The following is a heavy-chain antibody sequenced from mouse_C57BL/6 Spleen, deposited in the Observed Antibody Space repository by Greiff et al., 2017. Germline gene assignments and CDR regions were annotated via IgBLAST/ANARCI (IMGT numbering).Heavy chain of an antibody. J-gene: IGHJ4*01. CDR3: ARDSSGPYYAMDY. Sequence: QVQLQQPGAELVRPGSSVKLSCKASGYTFTGYWIEWVKQRPGHGLEWIGEILPGSGSTNYNEKFKGKATFTADTSSNTAYMQLSSLTTEDSAIYYCARDSSGPYYAMDYWGQGTSVTVSS. CDR2: ILPGSGST. V-gene: IGHV1-9*01. CDR1: GYTFTGYW. D-gene: IGHD3-2*02.